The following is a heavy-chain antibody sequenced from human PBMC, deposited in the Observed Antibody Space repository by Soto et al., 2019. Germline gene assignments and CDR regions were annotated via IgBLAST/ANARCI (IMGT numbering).Heavy chain of an antibody. CDR2: ISYDGSNK. CDR1: GFTFSSYA. V-gene: IGHV3-30-3*01. CDR3: ARTATTVTTSLVSGYGMDV. Sequence: GGSLRLSCAASGFTFSSYAMHWVRQAPGKGLEWVAVISYDGSNKYYADSVKGRFTISRDNSKNTLYLQMNSLRAEDTAVYYCARTATTVTTSLVSGYGMDVWGQGTTVTVSS. D-gene: IGHD4-17*01. J-gene: IGHJ6*02.